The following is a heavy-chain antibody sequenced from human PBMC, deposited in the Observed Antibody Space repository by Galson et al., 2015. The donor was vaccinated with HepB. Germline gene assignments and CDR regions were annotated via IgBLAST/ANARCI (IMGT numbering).Heavy chain of an antibody. V-gene: IGHV3-43*01. CDR3: AKGVADFWRDSLSHYYYYRLDV. CDR2: ISWDGGTT. J-gene: IGHJ6*02. CDR1: GFTFDDYP. Sequence: SLRLSCAASGFTFDDYPMHWVRQVPGKGLEWVSLISWDGGTTYYADSVKGRFTISRDNGKSSLSLQMNSLRTDDTAFYYCAKGVADFWRDSLSHYYYYRLDVWGLGTTVTVSS. D-gene: IGHD3-3*01.